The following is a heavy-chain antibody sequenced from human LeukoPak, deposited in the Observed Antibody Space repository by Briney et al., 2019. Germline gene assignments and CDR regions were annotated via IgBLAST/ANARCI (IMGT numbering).Heavy chain of an antibody. Sequence: KSSETLSLTCTVSGVSISTYYWSWIRQPPGKGLEWIGYIYYSGSTNYNPSLKSRVTISLDTSKNQFSLKLSSVTAADTAVYYCARALNYYFGMDVWGQGTTVTVSS. CDR1: GVSISTYY. CDR2: IYYSGST. J-gene: IGHJ6*02. V-gene: IGHV4-59*01. CDR3: ARALNYYFGMDV.